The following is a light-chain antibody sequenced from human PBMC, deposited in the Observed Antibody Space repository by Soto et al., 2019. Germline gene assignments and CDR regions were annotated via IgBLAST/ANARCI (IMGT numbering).Light chain of an antibody. Sequence: EIVMTQSPVTLSVSPGERATLSCRASQSISSNLAWYQQKPGQAPRLLIRGASTRATGIPARFSGSGSGTEFTLTISSLQSEDFAVYYCQQYNNWPRTFGQGT. CDR2: GAS. V-gene: IGKV3-15*01. J-gene: IGKJ1*01. CDR3: QQYNNWPRT. CDR1: QSISSN.